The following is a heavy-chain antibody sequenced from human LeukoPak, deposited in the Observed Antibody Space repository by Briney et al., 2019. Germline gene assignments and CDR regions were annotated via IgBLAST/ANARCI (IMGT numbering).Heavy chain of an antibody. D-gene: IGHD2-15*01. CDR1: GFSFDDYA. J-gene: IGHJ4*02. CDR3: VYDSSGRFDS. Sequence: GRPLRLSCAASGFSFDDYAMHWVRQAPGKGLEWVSGINWNSGNIDYADSVKGRFTLSRDTAKNSLYLQMNSLRAEDTALYYCVYDSSGRFDSWGQGTLVTVSS. V-gene: IGHV3-9*01. CDR2: INWNSGNI.